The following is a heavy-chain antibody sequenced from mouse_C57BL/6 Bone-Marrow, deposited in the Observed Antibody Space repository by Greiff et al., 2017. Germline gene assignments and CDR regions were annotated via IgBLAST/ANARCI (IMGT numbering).Heavy chain of an antibody. J-gene: IGHJ3*01. D-gene: IGHD1-1*01. Sequence: EVQLVESGGGLVKPGGSLKLSCAASGFTFSSYAMSWVRQTPEKRLEWVATISDGGSYTYYPDNVKGRFTISRDNAKNNLYLQMSHLKSEDTAMYYCARPYYYGSSLFAYWGQGTLVTVSA. CDR2: ISDGGSYT. CDR3: ARPYYYGSSLFAY. V-gene: IGHV5-4*01. CDR1: GFTFSSYA.